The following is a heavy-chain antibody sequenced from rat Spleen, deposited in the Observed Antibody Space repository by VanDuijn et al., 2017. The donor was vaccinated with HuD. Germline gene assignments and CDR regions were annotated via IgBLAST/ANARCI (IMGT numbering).Heavy chain of an antibody. CDR1: GFAFDNYY. J-gene: IGHJ3*01. CDR2: IITGGGNT. D-gene: IGHD4-3*01. CDR3: VRQDTSGYSNWFTY. Sequence: EVQLVESGGGSVQPGRSMKLSCAASGFAFDNYYMAWVRQAPPKGLEWVAYIITGGGNTYYRDSVKGRFTISRDNAKSTLYFLMDSLRSEDTATYYCVRQDTSGYSNWFTYWGQGTLVTVSS. V-gene: IGHV5-25*01.